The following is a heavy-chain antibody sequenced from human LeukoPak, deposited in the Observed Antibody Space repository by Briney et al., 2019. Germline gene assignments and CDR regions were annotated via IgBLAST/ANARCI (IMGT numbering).Heavy chain of an antibody. V-gene: IGHV3-74*01. Sequence: PGGSLRLSCAASGFTFSTYWMHWVRQAPGKGLVWVSRINTDGNTTNYADSGKGRFTISRDNAKNTLYLQMNSLRAEDTAVFYCAKDLTTGTLSFDSWGQGTLVTVSS. D-gene: IGHD1-1*01. CDR3: AKDLTTGTLSFDS. CDR1: GFTFSTYW. CDR2: INTDGNTT. J-gene: IGHJ4*02.